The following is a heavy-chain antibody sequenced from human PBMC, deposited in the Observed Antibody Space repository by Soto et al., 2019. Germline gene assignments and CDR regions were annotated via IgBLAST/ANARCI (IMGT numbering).Heavy chain of an antibody. D-gene: IGHD3-22*01. J-gene: IGHJ2*01. Sequence: SETLSLTCAVSGYSISSSNWWGWIRQPPGKGLEWIGYIYYSGTTYYNPSLKSRVTMSVDTSKNQFSLKLSSVTAADTAVYYCARAIRTYYYDSSVIIQGWYFDLWGRGTLVTVSS. CDR1: GYSISSSNW. V-gene: IGHV4-28*03. CDR3: ARAIRTYYYDSSVIIQGWYFDL. CDR2: IYYSGTT.